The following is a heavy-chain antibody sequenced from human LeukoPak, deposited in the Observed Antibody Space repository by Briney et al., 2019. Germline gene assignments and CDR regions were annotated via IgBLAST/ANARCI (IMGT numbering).Heavy chain of an antibody. Sequence: QPGGSLRLSCAASGFTFSSYGMHWVRQAPGKGLEWVAFIRYDGSNKYYADSVKGRFTISRDNSKNTLYLQMNSPRAEDTAVYYCARDHPPYYYDSSGYPNYFDYWGQGTLVTVSS. D-gene: IGHD3-22*01. CDR1: GFTFSSYG. V-gene: IGHV3-30*02. CDR3: ARDHPPYYYDSSGYPNYFDY. J-gene: IGHJ4*02. CDR2: IRYDGSNK.